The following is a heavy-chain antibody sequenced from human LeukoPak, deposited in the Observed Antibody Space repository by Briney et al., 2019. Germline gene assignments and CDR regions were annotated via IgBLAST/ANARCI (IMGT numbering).Heavy chain of an antibody. CDR3: ARQGYTNNLGGYFGDKDDGFDL. CDR1: GGSFSGYH. D-gene: IGHD3-9*01. J-gene: IGHJ3*01. CDR2: INHSGVP. V-gene: IGHV4-34*01. Sequence: SETLSLTCAVYGGSFSGYHWSWIRQSPGKGLEWIGEINHSGVPNYNPSLKSRVTISVDTSKNQFSLKLNSVTAADTAVYYCARQGYTNNLGGYFGDKDDGFDLWGQGTMVTVSS.